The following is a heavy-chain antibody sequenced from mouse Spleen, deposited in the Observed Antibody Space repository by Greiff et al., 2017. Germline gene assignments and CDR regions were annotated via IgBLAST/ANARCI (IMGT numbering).Heavy chain of an antibody. V-gene: IGHV1-19*01. CDR3: AKGITTVVAFDY. Sequence: VQLQQSGPVLVKPGASVKMSCKASGYTFTDYYMNWVKQSHGKSLEWIGVINPYNGGTSYNQKFKGKATLTVDKSSSTAYMELNSLTSEDSAVYYCAKGITTVVAFDYWGQGTTLTVSS. D-gene: IGHD1-1*01. CDR1: GYTFTDYY. CDR2: INPYNGGT. J-gene: IGHJ2*01.